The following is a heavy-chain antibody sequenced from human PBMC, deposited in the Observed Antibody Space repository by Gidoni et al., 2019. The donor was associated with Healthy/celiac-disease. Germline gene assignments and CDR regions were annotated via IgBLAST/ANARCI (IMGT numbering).Heavy chain of an antibody. CDR1: GYSFPSYW. Sequence: EVQLVQSGAEVKKHGESLKISCKGSGYSFPSYWIGGVGQMPGKGLEWMGIIYPGDSDTRYSPSFQGQVTISDDKSIITAYLQWSSLKASDTAMYYCARPRGMATYAFDIWGQGTMVTVSS. CDR2: IYPGDSDT. V-gene: IGHV5-51*01. J-gene: IGHJ3*02. D-gene: IGHD5-12*01. CDR3: ARPRGMATYAFDI.